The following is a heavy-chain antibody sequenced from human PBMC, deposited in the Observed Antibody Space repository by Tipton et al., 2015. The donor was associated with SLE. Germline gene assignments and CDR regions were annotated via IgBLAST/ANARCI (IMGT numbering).Heavy chain of an antibody. J-gene: IGHJ3*02. CDR3: ARDRDIVLEPVPIPPAFDI. D-gene: IGHD2-2*02. V-gene: IGHV4-34*01. Sequence: TLSLTCAVYGGSFSGYYWSWIRQPPGKGLEWIGSIYYSGSTYYNPSLKSRVTVSADTSKNQFSLKLSSVTAADTAVYYCARDRDIVLEPVPIPPAFDIWGQGTMVTVSS. CDR1: GGSFSGYY. CDR2: IYYSGST.